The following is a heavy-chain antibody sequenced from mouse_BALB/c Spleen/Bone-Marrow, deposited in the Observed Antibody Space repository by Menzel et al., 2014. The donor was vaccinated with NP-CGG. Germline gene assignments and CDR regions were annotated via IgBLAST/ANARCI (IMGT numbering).Heavy chain of an antibody. CDR3: ARRWFAY. CDR1: GFTSSDYY. Sequence: EVQLVESGGGLVKPGGSLKLSCAASGFTSSDYYMYWVRQTPEKRLEWVATISDGGSYTYYPDSVKGRFTISRDNAKNNLYLQMSSLKSEDTAMYYCARRWFAYWGQGILVTVSA. V-gene: IGHV5-4*02. J-gene: IGHJ3*01. CDR2: ISDGGSYT.